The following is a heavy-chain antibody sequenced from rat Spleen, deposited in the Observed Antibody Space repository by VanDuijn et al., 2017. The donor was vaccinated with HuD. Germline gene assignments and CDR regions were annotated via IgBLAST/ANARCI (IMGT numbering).Heavy chain of an antibody. CDR1: GFTFSDYY. CDR3: ARDYYSSSLYYFDY. Sequence: EVQLVESDGGLVQPGRSLKLSCAASGFTFSDYYMAWVRQAPTKGLEWVATIIYDGSSTYYRDSVKGRFTISRDNAKSTLYLQMDSLRSEDTATYYCARDYYSSSLYYFDYWGQGVMVTVSS. J-gene: IGHJ2*01. CDR2: IIYDGSST. V-gene: IGHV5-17*01. D-gene: IGHD1-2*01.